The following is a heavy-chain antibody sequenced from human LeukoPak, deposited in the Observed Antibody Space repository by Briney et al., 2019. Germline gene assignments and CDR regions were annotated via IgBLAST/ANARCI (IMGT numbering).Heavy chain of an antibody. CDR1: GGSFGDHF. J-gene: IGHJ5*01. CDR2: VNQRGTI. Sequence: SATLSLTCGLNGGSFGDHFWGWFRQSPGKGPEWIGEVNQRGTINSNPSLKSRVAISVETSKNQFSLKLTSVTAADTAVYYCARINLWPGNWIDSWGQGSLVTVSS. D-gene: IGHD2/OR15-2a*01. V-gene: IGHV4-34*01. CDR3: ARINLWPGNWIDS.